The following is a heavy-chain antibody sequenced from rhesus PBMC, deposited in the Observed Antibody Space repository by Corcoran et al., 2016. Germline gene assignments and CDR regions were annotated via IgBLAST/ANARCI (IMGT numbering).Heavy chain of an antibody. J-gene: IGHJ4*01. Sequence: QLQLQESGPGLVKPSETLSVTCAVSGGSISSSYWSWIRQAPGKGLEWIGYIYGSGSSTNYNPSLKSRVTLLVDTSKNQLSRKLRSVTAADTAVYYCASGSGSYTYFDYWGQGVLVTVSS. CDR1: GGSISSSY. V-gene: IGHV4-169*02. CDR2: IYGSGSST. CDR3: ASGSGSYTYFDY. D-gene: IGHD3-16*01.